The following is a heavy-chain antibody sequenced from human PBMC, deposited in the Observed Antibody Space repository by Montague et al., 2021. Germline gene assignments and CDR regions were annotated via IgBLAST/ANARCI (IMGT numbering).Heavy chain of an antibody. CDR2: MYYNGNT. D-gene: IGHD3-16*01. Sequence: SETLSLTCTVSGGAISSFYWHWIRHSPGRGLDWIWEMYYNGNTKYVPTLKCQVTMSVDTSKIKFSLRLSSVTVADAAVYYCAREWGAFDSWGQGTLVTVSP. CDR3: AREWGAFDS. J-gene: IGHJ4*02. CDR1: GGAISSFY. V-gene: IGHV4-59*01.